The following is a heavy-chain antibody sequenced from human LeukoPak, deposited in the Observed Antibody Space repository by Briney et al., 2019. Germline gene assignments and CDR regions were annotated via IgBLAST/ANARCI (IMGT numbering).Heavy chain of an antibody. J-gene: IGHJ6*02. CDR1: GGSISSGGYS. V-gene: IGHV4-30-2*01. Sequence: SETLSLTCAVSGGSISSGGYSWSWIRQPPGKGLEWIGYIYHSGSTYYNPSLKSRVTISVDRSKNQFSLKLSSVTAADTAVYYCARDRGYYGMDAWGQGTTVTVSS. D-gene: IGHD5-24*01. CDR2: IYHSGST. CDR3: ARDRGYYGMDA.